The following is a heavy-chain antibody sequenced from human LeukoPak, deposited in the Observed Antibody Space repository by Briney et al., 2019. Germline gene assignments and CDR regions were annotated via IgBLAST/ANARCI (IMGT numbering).Heavy chain of an antibody. V-gene: IGHV3-7*01. D-gene: IGHD2-2*01. CDR2: IKEDGSEI. CDR1: AFTFSSYW. J-gene: IGHJ4*02. Sequence: GGSLRLSCAASAFTFSSYWMSWVRQAPGKGLEWVANIKEDGSEINYVDSVKGRFTISRDNAKSSLYLQMNSLRAEDTGVYFCARMSSYCDYWGQGTLVTVSS. CDR3: ARMSSYCDY.